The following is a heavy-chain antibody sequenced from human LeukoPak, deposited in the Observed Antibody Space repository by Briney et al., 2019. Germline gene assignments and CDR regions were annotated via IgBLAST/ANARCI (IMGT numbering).Heavy chain of an antibody. Sequence: SETLSLTCAGYGGSFSGYYWSWIRQPPGKGLEWIGEINHSGSTNYNPSLKSRVTISVDTSKNQFSLKLSSVTAADTAVYYCASRDTATGLDWGQGALVTVSS. J-gene: IGHJ4*02. CDR1: GGSFSGYY. V-gene: IGHV4-34*01. CDR2: INHSGST. CDR3: ASRDTATGLD. D-gene: IGHD5-18*01.